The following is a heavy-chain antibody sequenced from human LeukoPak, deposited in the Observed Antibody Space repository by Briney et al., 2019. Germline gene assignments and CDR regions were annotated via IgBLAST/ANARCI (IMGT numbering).Heavy chain of an antibody. V-gene: IGHV4-39*01. Sequence: SETLSLTCTVSGGSISSTNYYWGWIRQPPGKGLEWIGSIHFRGNTYHNPSLKSRVTISVDTSKNQFSLKLSSVTAADTAVYYCARQGSGRSSDYWGQGTLVTVSS. J-gene: IGHJ4*02. CDR3: ARQGSGRSSDY. D-gene: IGHD1-26*01. CDR2: IHFRGNT. CDR1: GGSISSTNYY.